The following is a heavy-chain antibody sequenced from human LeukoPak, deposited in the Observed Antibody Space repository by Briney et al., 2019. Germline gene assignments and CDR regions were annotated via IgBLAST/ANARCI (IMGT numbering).Heavy chain of an antibody. CDR1: GFTFSSYG. CDR3: AKDGSSWCNDY. CDR2: ISNDGSNK. J-gene: IGHJ4*02. V-gene: IGHV3-30*18. D-gene: IGHD6-13*01. Sequence: GRSLRLSCAASGFTFSSYGMHWVRQAPGKGLEWVAVISNDGSNKYYADSVKGRFTISSDNSKNTLDLQMNSLRAEDTAVYYCAKDGSSWCNDYWGQGTLVTVSS.